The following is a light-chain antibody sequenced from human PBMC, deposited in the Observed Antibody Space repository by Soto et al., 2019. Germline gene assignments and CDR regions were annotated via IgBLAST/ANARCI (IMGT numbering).Light chain of an antibody. CDR3: AVWDDSLNGWV. CDR1: RSNLGSNP. Sequence: QPVLTQAPSASGAPGQRVTISCSGRRSNLGSNPVNWYHQLPGTAPKLLIDNNAQRHSGVLYRFSGSQSGTSASLAIGGLQSEDEADYYCAVWDDSLNGWVFGGGTKLTVL. V-gene: IGLV1-44*01. CDR2: NNA. J-gene: IGLJ3*02.